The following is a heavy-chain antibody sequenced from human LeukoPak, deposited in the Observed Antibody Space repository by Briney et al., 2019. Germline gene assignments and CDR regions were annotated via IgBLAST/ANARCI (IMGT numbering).Heavy chain of an antibody. V-gene: IGHV1-46*01. CDR3: ARELPGSCYFDY. D-gene: IGHD1-1*01. J-gene: IGHJ4*02. CDR1: GYSFTRYY. CDR2: IDPNTGTT. Sequence: ASVKVSCKASGYSFTRYYIHWVRQAPGQGRDYMGMIDPNTGTTWYSQKFQGTVTMTRDTSTSTVSMELSSLSSDDKAIYYCARELPGSCYFDYWGQGTLVSVSS.